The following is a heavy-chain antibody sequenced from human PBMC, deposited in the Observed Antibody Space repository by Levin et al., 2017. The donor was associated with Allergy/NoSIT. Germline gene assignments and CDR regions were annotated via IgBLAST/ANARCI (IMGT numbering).Heavy chain of an antibody. CDR1: GFSFSSFG. CDR2: ISYDGSAK. V-gene: IGHV3-30*03. CDR3: ARGLGRISWSFDY. J-gene: IGHJ4*02. D-gene: IGHD1-26*01. Sequence: GGSLRLSCAASGFSFSSFGAHWIRQAPGKGLEWVALISYDGSAKSYGDSVKGRFTISRVNSNNTLSLQMSSLGPDDTGVYFCARGLGRISWSFDYWGQGTLVTVSS.